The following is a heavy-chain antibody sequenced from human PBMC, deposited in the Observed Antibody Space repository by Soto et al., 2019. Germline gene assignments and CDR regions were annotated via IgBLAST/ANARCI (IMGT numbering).Heavy chain of an antibody. CDR1: GGSISSGDYY. J-gene: IGHJ6*02. D-gene: IGHD3-10*01. CDR2: IYYSGST. V-gene: IGHV4-30-4*01. CDR3: ARYLGRVLWFGELLSSYYYYGMDV. Sequence: SETLSLTCTVSGGSISSGDYYWSWIRQPPGKGLEWIGYIYYSGSTYYNPSLKSRVTISVDTSKNQFSLKLSSVTAADTAVYYCARYLGRVLWFGELLSSYYYYGMDVWGQGTTVTVSS.